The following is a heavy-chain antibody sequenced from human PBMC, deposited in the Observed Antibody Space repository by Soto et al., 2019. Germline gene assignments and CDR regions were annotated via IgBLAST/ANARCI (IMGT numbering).Heavy chain of an antibody. CDR3: ARGKMGVVRGVSPKSYGMDG. Sequence: SETLSLTCAVYGGSFSGYYWSWIRQPPGKGLEWIGEINHSGSTNYNPSLKSRVTISVDTSKNQFSLKLSSVTAADTAVYYCARGKMGVVRGVSPKSYGMDGWGQGTTVTISS. CDR2: INHSGST. V-gene: IGHV4-34*01. CDR1: GGSFSGYY. D-gene: IGHD3-10*01. J-gene: IGHJ6*02.